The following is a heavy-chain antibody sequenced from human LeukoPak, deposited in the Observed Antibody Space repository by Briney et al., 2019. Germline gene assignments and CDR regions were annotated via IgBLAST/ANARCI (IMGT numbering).Heavy chain of an antibody. V-gene: IGHV1-46*01. Sequence: GSVTVSCKASGYTFTSYYMHWVRQAPGQGLEWMGIINPSGGSTSYAQKFQGRVTMTTDTSTSTVYMELSSLRSEDTAVYYCARDRTTYYDFWSGYWPHYYYYYGMDVWGQGTTVTVSS. CDR2: INPSGGST. CDR1: GYTFTSYY. J-gene: IGHJ6*02. CDR3: ARDRTTYYDFWSGYWPHYYYYYGMDV. D-gene: IGHD3-3*01.